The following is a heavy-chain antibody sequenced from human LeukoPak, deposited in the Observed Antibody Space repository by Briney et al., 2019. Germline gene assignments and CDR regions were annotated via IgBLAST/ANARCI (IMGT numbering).Heavy chain of an antibody. V-gene: IGHV3-23*01. CDR2: ISGSGGST. J-gene: IGHJ4*02. D-gene: IGHD3-3*01. CDR1: EFAFSSYA. Sequence: GGSLRLSCATSEFAFSSYAMSWVRQAPGKGLEWVSGISGSGGSTYCADSVKGRFTISRDNSKNTLYLQMNSLRAEDTAVYYCAKGTIFGVVRSGGLDYWGQGTLVTVSS. CDR3: AKGTIFGVVRSGGLDY.